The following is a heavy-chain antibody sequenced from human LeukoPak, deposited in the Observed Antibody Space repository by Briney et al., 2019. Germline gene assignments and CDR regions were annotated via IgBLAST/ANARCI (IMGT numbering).Heavy chain of an antibody. J-gene: IGHJ4*02. V-gene: IGHV1-2*02. CDR1: GYTFTGYY. CDR3: AREGSYDILTGYYTN. CDR2: INPNSGGT. D-gene: IGHD3-9*01. Sequence: ASVRVSCKASGYTFTGYYMHWVRQAPGQGLEWMGWINPNSGGTNYAQKFQGRVTMTRDTSISTAYMEMSRLRSDDTAAYYCAREGSYDILTGYYTNWGQGTLVTVSS.